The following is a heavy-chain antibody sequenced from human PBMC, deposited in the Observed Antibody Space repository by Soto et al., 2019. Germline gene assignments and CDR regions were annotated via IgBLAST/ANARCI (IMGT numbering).Heavy chain of an antibody. Sequence: PGGSLRLSCAASGFTFSSYGMHWVRQAPGKGLEWVAVIWYDGSDKYYADSVKGRFTISRDNSKNTLYLQMNSLRAEDTAVYYCARRLPLEFYYYGMDVWGQGTTVTVSS. CDR2: IWYDGSDK. J-gene: IGHJ6*02. CDR3: ARRLPLEFYYYGMDV. V-gene: IGHV3-33*01. CDR1: GFTFSSYG.